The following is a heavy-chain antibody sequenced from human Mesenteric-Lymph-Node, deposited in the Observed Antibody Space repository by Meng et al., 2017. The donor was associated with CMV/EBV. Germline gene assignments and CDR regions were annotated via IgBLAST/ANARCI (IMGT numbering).Heavy chain of an antibody. CDR2: IIPIFGTA. CDR1: GGTFSSYA. V-gene: IGHV1-69*05. D-gene: IGHD2-2*01. CDR3: ATTSSRGDIVVVPAGFYYYYYGMDV. J-gene: IGHJ6*02. Sequence: SVKVSCKASGGTFSSYAISWVRQAPGQGLEWMGGIIPIFGTANYAQKFQGRVTITTDESTSTAYMELSSLRSEDTAVYYFATTSSRGDIVVVPAGFYYYYYGMDVWGQGTTVTVSS.